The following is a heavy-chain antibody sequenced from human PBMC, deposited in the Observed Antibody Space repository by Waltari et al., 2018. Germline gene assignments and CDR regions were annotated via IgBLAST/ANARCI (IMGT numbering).Heavy chain of an antibody. CDR3: ARARDEQTAMVYFDH. CDR1: GFTVSTNH. Sequence: EVDLVESGGGLVYPGGSLRLSCAASGFTVSTNHMTWVRQVPGRGLEWVSIIYPAGSTYNADSVEGRFTISRDVSKNMVHLQMNSLRPEDTAIYYCARARDEQTAMVYFDHWGQGTLVSVSS. D-gene: IGHD5-18*01. V-gene: IGHV3-66*02. CDR2: IYPAGST. J-gene: IGHJ4*02.